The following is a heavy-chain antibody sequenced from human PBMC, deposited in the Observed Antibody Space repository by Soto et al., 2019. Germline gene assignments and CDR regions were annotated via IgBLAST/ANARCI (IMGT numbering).Heavy chain of an antibody. D-gene: IGHD7-27*01. CDR3: ARGLQLGGSAFDI. V-gene: IGHV4-59*11. CDR2: IYYSGST. Sequence: VVDGNILGHGGGWIRKTPGKGLEYIGYIYYSGSTNYNPPLKSRVTISVDMSREQFSLKLTSVTAADTAVYYCARGLQLGGSAFDILVQGTSVTGFS. J-gene: IGHJ3*02. CDR1: DGNILGHG.